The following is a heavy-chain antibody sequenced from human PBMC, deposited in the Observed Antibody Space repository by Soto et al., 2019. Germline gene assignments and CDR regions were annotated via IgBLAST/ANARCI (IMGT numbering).Heavy chain of an antibody. CDR1: GYTXSELS. Sequence: SXKVSYQVSGYTXSELSMDLVRQAPGKGLEWIGGFDPEDGETLYAQKFQGRVTMTEDTSTDTAYMELSSLRSEDKAVYYCATVLLTTTWFDPWGQGTLVTVSS. J-gene: IGHJ5*02. CDR3: ATVLLTTTWFDP. CDR2: FDPEDGET. V-gene: IGHV1-24*01. D-gene: IGHD3-10*01.